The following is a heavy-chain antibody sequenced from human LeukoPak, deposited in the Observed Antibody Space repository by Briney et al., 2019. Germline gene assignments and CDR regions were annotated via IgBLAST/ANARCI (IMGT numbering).Heavy chain of an antibody. J-gene: IGHJ4*02. CDR1: GGSISSYH. V-gene: IGHV4-59*01. CDR2: IYYSGST. CDR3: ASHGSGTAGFDY. Sequence: SETLSLTCTVSGGSISSYHWSWIRQPPGKGLEWIGYIYYSGSTNYNPSLKSRVTISVDTSKNQFSLKLSSVTAADTAVYYCASHGSGTAGFDYWGQGTLVTVSS. D-gene: IGHD3-10*01.